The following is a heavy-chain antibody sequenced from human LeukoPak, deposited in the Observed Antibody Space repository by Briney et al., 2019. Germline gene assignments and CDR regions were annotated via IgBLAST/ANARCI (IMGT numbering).Heavy chain of an antibody. J-gene: IGHJ3*02. CDR3: ARNYQRAFDI. CDR2: INAGNGNT. Sequence: ASVKVSCKASGYTFTGYAMHRVRQAPGQRLEWMGWINAGNGNTKYSQKFQGRVTINRDTSASTAYMELSSLRSEDTAVYYCARNYQRAFDIWGQGTMVTVSS. D-gene: IGHD1-7*01. CDR1: GYTFTGYA. V-gene: IGHV1-3*01.